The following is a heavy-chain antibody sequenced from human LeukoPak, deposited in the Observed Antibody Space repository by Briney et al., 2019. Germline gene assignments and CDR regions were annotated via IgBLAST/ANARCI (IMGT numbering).Heavy chain of an antibody. Sequence: SETLSLTCTVSGGSISSYYWSWIRQPPGKGLEWIGYIYYSGSAKYNPSFNSRVTISVDTSKNQFSLNLSSVTAADTAVYYCARGRSRDGYNYDYWGQGTLVTVSS. D-gene: IGHD5-24*01. J-gene: IGHJ4*02. CDR3: ARGRSRDGYNYDY. V-gene: IGHV4-59*01. CDR2: IYYSGSA. CDR1: GGSISSYY.